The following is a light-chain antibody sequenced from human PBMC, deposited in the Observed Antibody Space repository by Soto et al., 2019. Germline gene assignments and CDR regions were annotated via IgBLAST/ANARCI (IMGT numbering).Light chain of an antibody. CDR2: EVV. CDR3: FSYTSSSARV. CDR1: SSDVGGYNY. Sequence: QSALTQPASVSGSPGQSITICCTGTSSDVGGYNYVSWYQHHPGKAPKLMIYEVVNRPSGVSDRFSGSKSGNTASLTISGLQAEDEADYYCFSYTSSSARVFGTGTKVTVL. J-gene: IGLJ1*01. V-gene: IGLV2-14*01.